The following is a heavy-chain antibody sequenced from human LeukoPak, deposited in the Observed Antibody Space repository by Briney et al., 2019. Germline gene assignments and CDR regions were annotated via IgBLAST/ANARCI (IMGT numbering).Heavy chain of an antibody. Sequence: PGGSLRLSCAASGFTFSSYSMNWVRQAPGKGLEWVSCISSSSSTIYYADSVKGRFTTSRDNAKSSLYLQMNSLRDEDTAVYYCARDGVVVVAATSGGYYGMDVWGQGTTVTVSS. CDR2: ISSSSSTI. CDR1: GFTFSSYS. V-gene: IGHV3-48*02. CDR3: ARDGVVVVAATSGGYYGMDV. D-gene: IGHD2-15*01. J-gene: IGHJ6*02.